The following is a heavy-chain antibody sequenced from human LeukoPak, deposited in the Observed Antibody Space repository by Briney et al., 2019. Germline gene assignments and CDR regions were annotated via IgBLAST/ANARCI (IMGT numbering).Heavy chain of an antibody. CDR3: ARVWGAGYSYGYFDY. CDR2: INPNSGGT. Sequence: ASVKVSCKASGYTFTGFFVHWVRQAPGQGLEWMGWINPNSGGTHYAQKFQGRVAMTRDTSISTVYMELSRLRSDDTAVYYCARVWGAGYSYGYFDYWGQGTLVTVSS. CDR1: GYTFTGFF. D-gene: IGHD5-18*01. V-gene: IGHV1-2*02. J-gene: IGHJ4*02.